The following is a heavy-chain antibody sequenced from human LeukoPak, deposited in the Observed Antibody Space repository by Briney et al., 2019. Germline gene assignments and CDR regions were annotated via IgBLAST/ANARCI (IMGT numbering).Heavy chain of an antibody. CDR3: ARVVLYSDILTGQNWFDP. Sequence: SGGSLRLSCAASGFTFSNAWMSWVRQAPGKGLEWTSYISSSSSTIYYADSVKGRFTISRDNAKNSLYLKMNSLRAEDTAVYYCARVVLYSDILTGQNWFDPWGQGTLVTVSS. D-gene: IGHD3-9*01. V-gene: IGHV3-48*01. J-gene: IGHJ5*02. CDR1: GFTFSNAW. CDR2: ISSSSSTI.